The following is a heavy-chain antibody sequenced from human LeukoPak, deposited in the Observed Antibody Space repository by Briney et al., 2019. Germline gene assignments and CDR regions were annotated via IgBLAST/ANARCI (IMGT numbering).Heavy chain of an antibody. D-gene: IGHD3-22*01. CDR1: GFTFSRYS. J-gene: IGHJ3*02. CDR2: ISSSGSNI. CDR3: AKDRSGYYLGSAFDI. V-gene: IGHV3-48*04. Sequence: GGSLRLSCAVSGFTFSRYSMNWVRQAPGKGLEWLSKISSSGSNIYYADSVKGRSTISRDNAKNSLYLQMNSLRAEDTALYYCAKDRSGYYLGSAFDIWGQGTMVTVSS.